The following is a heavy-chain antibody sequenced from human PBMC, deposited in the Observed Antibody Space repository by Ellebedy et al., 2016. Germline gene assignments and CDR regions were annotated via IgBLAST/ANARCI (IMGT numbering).Heavy chain of an antibody. D-gene: IGHD1-26*01. CDR3: ARVRIVGGTRAYYYYMDV. CDR2: ISSSGSAI. J-gene: IGHJ6*03. CDR1: GFTFSDYY. Sequence: GESLKISXAASGFTFSDYYMSWIRQAPGKGLEWVSYISSSGSAIYYADFVKGRFTISRDNARNSLYLQMNSLRAEDTAVYYCARVRIVGGTRAYYYYMDVWGKGTTVTVSS. V-gene: IGHV3-11*01.